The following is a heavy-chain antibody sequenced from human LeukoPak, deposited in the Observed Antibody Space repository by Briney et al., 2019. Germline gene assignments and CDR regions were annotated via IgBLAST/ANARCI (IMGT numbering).Heavy chain of an antibody. D-gene: IGHD5-18*01. CDR3: TRGPRQLWLYYGMDV. Sequence: GRSLRLSCTASGFTFGDHAMSWVRQAPGKGLEWVGFIRSKAYGGTTEYAAFVKGRFTISRDDSKSIAYLQMNSLKTEDTAVYYCTRGPRQLWLYYGMDVWGQGTTVIVSS. J-gene: IGHJ6*02. CDR1: GFTFGDHA. CDR2: IRSKAYGGTT. V-gene: IGHV3-49*04.